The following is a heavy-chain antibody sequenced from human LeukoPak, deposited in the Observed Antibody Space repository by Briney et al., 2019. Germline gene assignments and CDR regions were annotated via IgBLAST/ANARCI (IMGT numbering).Heavy chain of an antibody. CDR3: ARAETPRNSYGYLDY. V-gene: IGHV4-31*03. D-gene: IGHD5-18*01. CDR2: IYYSGST. Sequence: PSQTLSHICTVSGGSISSDDYYWSWIRQHPGKGLEWIGYIYYSGSTYYNPSLKSRVTISIDTSKNQFSLKLSSVTAADTAVYYCARAETPRNSYGYLDYWGQGTLVTVSS. J-gene: IGHJ4*02. CDR1: GGSISSDDYY.